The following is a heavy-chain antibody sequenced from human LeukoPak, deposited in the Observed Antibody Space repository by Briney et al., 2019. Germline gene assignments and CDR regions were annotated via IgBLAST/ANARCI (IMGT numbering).Heavy chain of an antibody. CDR3: ARDDCGDTCYPGGY. D-gene: IGHD2-21*01. CDR2: IKDGNGDT. CDR1: GYIFTEYV. V-gene: IGHV1-3*01. J-gene: IGHJ4*02. Sequence: GASVKVSCKASGYIFTEYVVHWVRPAPGQRPEWMGWIKDGNGDTKYSQNFQDRLTITMDTSASTVYMELSSLTSEDTALYYCARDDCGDTCYPGGYWGQGTLVTVSS.